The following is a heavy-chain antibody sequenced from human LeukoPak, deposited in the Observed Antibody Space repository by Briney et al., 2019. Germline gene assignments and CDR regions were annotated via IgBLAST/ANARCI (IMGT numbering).Heavy chain of an antibody. D-gene: IGHD1-26*01. Sequence: PSETLSLTCAVYGGSFSGYYWSWIRQPPGKGLEWIGEINHSGSTNYNPSLKSRVTISVDTSKNQFSLKLSSVTAADTAVYYCASGSGSYSFDYWGQGTLINVSS. V-gene: IGHV4-34*01. CDR3: ASGSGSYSFDY. J-gene: IGHJ4*02. CDR2: INHSGST. CDR1: GGSFSGYY.